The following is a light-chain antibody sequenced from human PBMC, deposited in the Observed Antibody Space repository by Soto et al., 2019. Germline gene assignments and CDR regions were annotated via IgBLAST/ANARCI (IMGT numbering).Light chain of an antibody. V-gene: IGKV1-5*01. J-gene: IGKJ1*01. CDR3: PQFQSFSRT. CDR2: DAS. Sequence: DIQMTQSPSTLSASVGDRVTITCRAGESIGTWLAWYQQKPGKAPNLLIYDASSLQSGVPSRFSGRGSGTEFTLTISSLQPDDFATYYCPQFQSFSRTFGQGTKVDIK. CDR1: ESIGTW.